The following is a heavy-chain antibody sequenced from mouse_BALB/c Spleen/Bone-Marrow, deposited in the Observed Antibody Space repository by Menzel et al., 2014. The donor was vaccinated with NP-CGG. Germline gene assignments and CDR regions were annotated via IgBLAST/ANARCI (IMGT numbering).Heavy chain of an antibody. CDR2: IYPGSGST. D-gene: IGHD2-4*01. Sequence: LQQSGSELVRPGASVKLSCKASGYTFTSYWMHWVKQRPGQGLEWIGNIYPGSGSTNYDEKFKSKATLTVDTSSGTAYMQLSSLTSEDSAVYYCTRLGSTMITTDAYWGQGTLVTVSA. J-gene: IGHJ3*01. CDR1: GYTFTSYW. CDR3: TRLGSTMITTDAY. V-gene: IGHV1S22*01.